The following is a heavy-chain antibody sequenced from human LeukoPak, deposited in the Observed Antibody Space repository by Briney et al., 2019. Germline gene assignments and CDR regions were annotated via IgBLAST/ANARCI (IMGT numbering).Heavy chain of an antibody. D-gene: IGHD1-26*01. Sequence: GASVKVSCKASGGTFSSYAISWVRQAPGQGLEWMGGIIPIFGTANYAQKFQGRLTMTRDMFTSTDYMELTSLTSDDTAVYYCARDNSVGETAWWFDPWGQGTLVTVSS. CDR2: IIPIFGTA. J-gene: IGHJ5*02. CDR3: ARDNSVGETAWWFDP. V-gene: IGHV1-69*05. CDR1: GGTFSSYA.